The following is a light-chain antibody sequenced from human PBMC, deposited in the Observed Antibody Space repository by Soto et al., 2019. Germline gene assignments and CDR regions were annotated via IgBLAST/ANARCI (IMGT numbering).Light chain of an antibody. J-gene: IGLJ1*01. V-gene: IGLV2-11*01. CDR1: SSDVGGYNY. CDR2: DVS. Sequence: SALTQPRSVSGSPGQSVAISFTGTSSDVGGYNYVSWYQQHPGKAPKLMIYDVSKRPSGVPDRFSGSKSGNTASLTISGLQAEDEADYYCCSYAGSYTFYVFGTGTKV. CDR3: CSYAGSYTFYV.